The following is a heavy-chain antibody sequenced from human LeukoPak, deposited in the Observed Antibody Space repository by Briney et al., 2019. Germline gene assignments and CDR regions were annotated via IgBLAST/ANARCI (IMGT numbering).Heavy chain of an antibody. J-gene: IGHJ4*02. V-gene: IGHV1-2*02. CDR3: ARNLDDYGDSRLDY. D-gene: IGHD4-17*01. Sequence: ASVKVSCKASGYTFTGYYMHWVRQAPGQGLEWMGWINPSSGGSNYAQQFQGRVTMTRDTSISTVDMELSRLRFDDTAVYYCARNLDDYGDSRLDYWGQGTLVTVSS. CDR2: INPSSGGS. CDR1: GYTFTGYY.